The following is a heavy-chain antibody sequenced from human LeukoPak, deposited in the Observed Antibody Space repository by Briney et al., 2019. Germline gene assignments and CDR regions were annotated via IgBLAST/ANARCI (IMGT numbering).Heavy chain of an antibody. D-gene: IGHD4-23*01. CDR2: INHSGNT. Sequence: SETLSLTCAVYGGSFSDYYWSWIRQPPGKGLEWIGEINHSGNTNYNPSLKSRVTISVDTSKNPFSLKLSSVTAADTAVYYCARVKTVVTQPGLFDYWGQGTLVTVSS. CDR3: ARVKTVVTQPGLFDY. CDR1: GGSFSDYY. J-gene: IGHJ4*02. V-gene: IGHV4-34*01.